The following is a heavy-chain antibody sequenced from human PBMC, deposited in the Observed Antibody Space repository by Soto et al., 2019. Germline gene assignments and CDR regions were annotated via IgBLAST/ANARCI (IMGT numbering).Heavy chain of an antibody. Sequence: QVQLQESGPGLVKPSETLSLTCTVSGGSISSDYCRWIRQPPGKGLEWIVHIYYSRSTNSNPSLKSRVSRSVDTSKNQFSLKLSSVTAADTAVYYCARDSGGYYRLFDAWGQGTLVTVSS. CDR2: IYYSRST. CDR1: GGSISSDY. J-gene: IGHJ4*02. V-gene: IGHV4-59*01. CDR3: ARDSGGYYRLFDA. D-gene: IGHD3-10*01.